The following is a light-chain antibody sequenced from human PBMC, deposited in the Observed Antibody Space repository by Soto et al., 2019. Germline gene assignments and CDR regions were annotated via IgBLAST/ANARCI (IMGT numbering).Light chain of an antibody. V-gene: IGLV1-44*01. CDR1: SSNIGSNT. CDR2: SNN. Sequence: QSVLTQPPSASGTPGQRVTISCSGSSSNIGSNTVNWYRQLPGTAPKLLINSNNQRPSGVPDRFSGSKSGTSASLAISGLQSEDEACYYCAAWDDSLNGVVFGGGTKLTVL. CDR3: AAWDDSLNGVV. J-gene: IGLJ2*01.